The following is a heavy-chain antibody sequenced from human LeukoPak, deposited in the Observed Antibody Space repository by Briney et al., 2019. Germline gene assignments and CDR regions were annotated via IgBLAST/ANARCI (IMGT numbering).Heavy chain of an antibody. CDR2: IYYSGST. D-gene: IGHD3-9*01. V-gene: IGHV4-39*01. CDR1: GGSISSSSYY. CDR3: ARHGMYYDILTGYGPNWFDP. Sequence: PSETLSLTCTVSGGSISSSSYYWGWIRQPPGKGLEWIGRIYYSGSTYYNPSLKSRVTISVDTSKNQFSLKLSSVTAADTAVYYCARHGMYYDILTGYGPNWFDPWGQGTLVTVSS. J-gene: IGHJ5*02.